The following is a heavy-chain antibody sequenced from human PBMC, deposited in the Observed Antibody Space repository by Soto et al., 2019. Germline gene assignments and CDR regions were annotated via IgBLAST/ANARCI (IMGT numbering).Heavy chain of an antibody. V-gene: IGHV1-69*13. D-gene: IGHD2-8*01. J-gene: IGHJ5*02. CDR2: IIPIFGTA. CDR1: GGTFSSYA. CDR3: ARGTPGYCTNGVCYNWFDP. Sequence: SVKVSCKASGGTFSSYAISWVRQAPGQGLEWMGGIIPIFGTANYAQKFQGRVTITADESTSTAYMELSSLRSEGTAVYYCARGTPGYCTNGVCYNWFDPWGQGTLVTVSS.